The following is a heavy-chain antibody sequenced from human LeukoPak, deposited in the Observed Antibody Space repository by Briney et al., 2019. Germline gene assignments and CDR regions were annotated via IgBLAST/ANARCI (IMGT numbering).Heavy chain of an antibody. D-gene: IGHD2-2*01. Sequence: ASVKVSCKVSGYTLTELSMHWVRQAPGKGLEWMGGFDPEDGETIYAQKFQGRVTMTEDTSTDTAYMELSSLRSEDTAVYYCATSTPYCSSTSCSLGYYWGQGTLVTVSS. CDR3: ATSTPYCSSTSCSLGYY. V-gene: IGHV1-24*01. J-gene: IGHJ4*02. CDR1: GYTLTELS. CDR2: FDPEDGET.